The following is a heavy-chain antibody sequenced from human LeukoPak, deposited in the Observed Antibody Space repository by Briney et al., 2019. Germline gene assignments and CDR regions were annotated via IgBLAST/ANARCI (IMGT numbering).Heavy chain of an antibody. CDR1: GFNLSSYG. CDR2: ISYDGSNK. D-gene: IGHD3-10*01. CDR3: AKDSSSGSSYYFHGMEV. Sequence: PGGSLRLSCTASGFNLSSYGVHWVRQAPGKGLEWVAVISYDGSNKYYGDSVKGRFTISRDNSKNTLYLQVNSVRIDDTAVYYCAKDSSSGSSYYFHGMEVWGLGTTVTVSS. J-gene: IGHJ6*02. V-gene: IGHV3-30*18.